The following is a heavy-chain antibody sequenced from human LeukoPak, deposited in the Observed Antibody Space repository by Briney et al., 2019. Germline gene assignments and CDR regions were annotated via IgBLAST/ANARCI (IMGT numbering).Heavy chain of an antibody. V-gene: IGHV1-3*01. CDR3: ARERSSGYDY. Sequence: ASVKVSCKASGGTFSSYAISWVRQAPGQRLEWMGWINAGNGNTKYSQKFQGRVTITRDTSASTAYMELSSLRSEDTAVYYCARERSSGYDYWGQGTLVTVSS. CDR2: INAGNGNT. D-gene: IGHD6-19*01. J-gene: IGHJ4*02. CDR1: GGTFSSYA.